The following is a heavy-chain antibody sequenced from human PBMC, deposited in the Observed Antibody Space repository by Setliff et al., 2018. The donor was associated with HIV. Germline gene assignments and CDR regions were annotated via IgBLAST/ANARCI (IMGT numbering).Heavy chain of an antibody. V-gene: IGHV1-2*02. CDR2: INAYSGGT. J-gene: IGHJ6*03. CDR3: ARGNGRGYYYYMDV. Sequence: ASVKVSCKASGYSFTSYYVHWVRQVPGQGLEWMGWINAYSGGTNSAQNFQGRVTMTRDTSISTAYLELTRLTSDDTAVYYCARGNGRGYYYYMDVWGKGTTVTVS. D-gene: IGHD1-1*01. CDR1: GYSFTSYY.